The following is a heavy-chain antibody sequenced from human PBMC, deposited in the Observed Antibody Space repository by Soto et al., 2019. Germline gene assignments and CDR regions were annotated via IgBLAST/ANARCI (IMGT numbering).Heavy chain of an antibody. CDR1: GFTFTSSA. V-gene: IGHV1-58*01. Sequence: GASVKVSCKASGFTFTSSAVQWVRQARGQRLEWIGWIVVGSGNTNYAQKFQERVTITRDMSTSTAYMELSSLRSEDTAVYYCEPPAPGEFFYYYSYGLDVWGQGPTVTVSS. J-gene: IGHJ6*02. D-gene: IGHD3-16*01. CDR3: EPPAPGEFFYYYSYGLDV. CDR2: IVVGSGNT.